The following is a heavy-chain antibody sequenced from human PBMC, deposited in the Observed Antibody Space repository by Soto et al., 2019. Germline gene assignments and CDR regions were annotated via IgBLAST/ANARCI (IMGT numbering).Heavy chain of an antibody. CDR1: GDSVSSNSAT. D-gene: IGHD6-13*01. Sequence: SQTLSLTCAISGDSVSSNSATWNWIRQSPSRGLEWLGRTHYRSKWYNDYAVSVKSRVTINPDTSKNQFSLQLNSVTPEDTAVYYCAREEIAAAYNWFDPWGQGTLVTVSS. V-gene: IGHV6-1*01. J-gene: IGHJ5*02. CDR2: THYRSKWYN. CDR3: AREEIAAAYNWFDP.